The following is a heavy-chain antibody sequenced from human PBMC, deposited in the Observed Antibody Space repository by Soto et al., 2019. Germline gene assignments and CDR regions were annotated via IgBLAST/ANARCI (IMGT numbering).Heavy chain of an antibody. CDR3: GRVASSSSWTPDY. CDR2: LTSTSSYT. V-gene: IGHV3-21*02. CDR1: GFTFSSYS. Sequence: EVQLVESGGGLVKPGGSLRLSCAASGFTFSSYSMNWVRQVQGKGLEWVSSLTSTSSYTYYADSVKGRFTISRDNAKNTLFLQMNSLRAEDTAVYYCGRVASSSSWTPDYLGQGTLVTVSS. D-gene: IGHD6-13*01. J-gene: IGHJ4*02.